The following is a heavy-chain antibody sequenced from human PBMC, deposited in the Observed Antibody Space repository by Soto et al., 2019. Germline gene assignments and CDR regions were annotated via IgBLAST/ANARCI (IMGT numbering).Heavy chain of an antibody. CDR1: GFTFDDYA. V-gene: IGHV3-9*01. CDR3: AKDPSYDILTGYYDY. D-gene: IGHD3-9*01. Sequence: SLKISCAASGFTFDDYAMHWVRQAPGKGLEWVSGISWNSGSIGYADSVKGRFTISRDNAKNSLYLQMNSLRAEDTALYYCAKDPSYDILTGYYDYWGQGTLVTVSS. CDR2: ISWNSGSI. J-gene: IGHJ4*02.